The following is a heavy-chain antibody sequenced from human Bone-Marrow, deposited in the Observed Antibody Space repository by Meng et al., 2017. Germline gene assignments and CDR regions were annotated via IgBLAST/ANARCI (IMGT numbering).Heavy chain of an antibody. Sequence: ASVKVSCKASGYTFTSYDINWVRQATGQGLEWMGWMNPNSGNTGYAQKFQGRVTITRNTSISTAYMELSSLRSEDTAVFYCAWEFLHSGSWGFFWGQGTLVTVSS. CDR3: AWEFLHSGSWGFF. CDR1: GYTFTSYD. V-gene: IGHV1-8*03. J-gene: IGHJ4*02. CDR2: MNPNSGNT. D-gene: IGHD3-10*01.